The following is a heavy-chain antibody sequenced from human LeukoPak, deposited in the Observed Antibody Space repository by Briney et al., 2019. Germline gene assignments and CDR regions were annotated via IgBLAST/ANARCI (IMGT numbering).Heavy chain of an antibody. V-gene: IGHV3-23*01. CDR1: GFTFSSSS. CDR3: AKEIFSGLLYIDY. J-gene: IGHJ4*02. D-gene: IGHD5-12*01. CDR2: ITDAVGST. Sequence: GGSLRLSCAASGFTFSSSSISWVRQAPGKGLEWVSAITDAVGSTHYADSVKGRFTISSDNSKNTVYLQMNSLRPEDTAVYYCAKEIFSGLLYIDYWGQGTLVTVSS.